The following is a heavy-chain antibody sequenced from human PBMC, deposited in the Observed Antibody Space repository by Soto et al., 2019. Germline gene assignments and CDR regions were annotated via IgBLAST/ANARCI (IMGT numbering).Heavy chain of an antibody. V-gene: IGHV4-34*01. CDR1: GGSFSGYY. J-gene: IGHJ4*02. D-gene: IGHD3-10*01. CDR3: ARCFRGAYY. Sequence: QVQLQQWGAGLLKPSETLSLTCAVYGGSFSGYYWSWIRQPPGKGLEWIGEINHSGSTNYNPSLKXRXTXSVETSKNQFSRKLSSVTAADTAVYYCARCFRGAYYWGQGTLVTVSS. CDR2: INHSGST.